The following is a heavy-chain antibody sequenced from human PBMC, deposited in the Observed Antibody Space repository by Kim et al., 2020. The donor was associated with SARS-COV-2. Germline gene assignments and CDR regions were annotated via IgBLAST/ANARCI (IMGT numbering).Heavy chain of an antibody. CDR3: ARVDSSGYYYHYYYGMDV. CDR2: IYYSGST. CDR1: GGSISSSSYY. Sequence: SETLSLTCTVSGGSISSSSYYWGWIRQPPGKGLEWIGSIYYSGSTYYNPSLKSRVTISVDTSKNQFSLKLSSVTAADTAVYYCARVDSSGYYYHYYYGMDVWGQGTTVTVSS. D-gene: IGHD3-22*01. V-gene: IGHV4-39*07. J-gene: IGHJ6*02.